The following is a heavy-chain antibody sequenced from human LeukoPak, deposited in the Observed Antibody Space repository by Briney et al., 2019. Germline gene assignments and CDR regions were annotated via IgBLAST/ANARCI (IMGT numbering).Heavy chain of an antibody. CDR2: ISGSGGST. D-gene: IGHD3-22*01. V-gene: IGHV3-23*01. J-gene: IGHJ5*02. CDR3: AKDVVHRTHYYDSSGYYYPWFDP. Sequence: GGSLRLSCAASGFTFSRSWMSWVRQAPGKGLEWVSAISGSGGSTYYADSVKGRFTISRDNSKNTLYLQMNSLRAEDTAVYYCAKDVVHRTHYYDSSGYYYPWFDPWGQGTLVTVSS. CDR1: GFTFSRSW.